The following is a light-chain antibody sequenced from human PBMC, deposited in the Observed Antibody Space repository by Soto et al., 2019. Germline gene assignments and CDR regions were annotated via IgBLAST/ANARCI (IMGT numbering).Light chain of an antibody. CDR2: DAS. V-gene: IGKV1-9*01. CDR1: QDIGTY. J-gene: IGKJ1*01. CDR3: QQFYNYPRT. Sequence: DIQMTQSPSTLSGSVGDRVTITCRATQDIGTYLAWYQQIPGKAPKLLIYDASTLQTGVPSRFSGSGSGTDFTLTISYLQSEDFGTYYCQQFYNYPRTFGQGTKVDIK.